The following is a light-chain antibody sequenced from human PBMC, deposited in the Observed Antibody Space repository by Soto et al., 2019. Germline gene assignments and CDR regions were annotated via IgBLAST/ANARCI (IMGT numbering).Light chain of an antibody. J-gene: IGLJ3*02. CDR1: SSDVGGYNY. Sequence: QSALTQPASVSGSPGQSITISCTGTSSDVGGYNYVSWYQQHPGKAPKLMIYDVSNRPSGVSNRFSGSKSGSTASLTISGLQAEDEADYYCSSYTSSRGVFGGGTQLTVL. CDR3: SSYTSSRGV. CDR2: DVS. V-gene: IGLV2-14*01.